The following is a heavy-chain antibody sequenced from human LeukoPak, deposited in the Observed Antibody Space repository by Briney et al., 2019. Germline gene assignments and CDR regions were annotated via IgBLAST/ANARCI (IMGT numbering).Heavy chain of an antibody. CDR3: ARFRIEENWFDP. J-gene: IGHJ5*02. CDR1: GGSISSSSYY. V-gene: IGHV4-39*07. CDR2: IYYSGST. Sequence: SETLSLTCTVSGGSISSSSYYWGWIRQPPGKGLEWIGSIYYSGSTYYNPSLKSRVTISVDTSKNQFSLKLSSVTAADTAVYYCARFRIEENWFDPWGQGTLVTVSS. D-gene: IGHD2-15*01.